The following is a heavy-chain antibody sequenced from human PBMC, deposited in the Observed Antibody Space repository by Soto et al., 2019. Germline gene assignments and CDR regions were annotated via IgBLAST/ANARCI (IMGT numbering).Heavy chain of an antibody. CDR3: ARDPIVRVLMYYFDY. CDR1: GFTLSSYG. CDR2: IWYDGSNK. Sequence: SLRLSCAASGFTLSSYGMHWVRQAPGKGLEWVAVIWYDGSNKYYADSVKGRFTISRDNSKNTLYLQMNSLRAEDTAVYYCARDPIVRVLMYYFDYWCQGTLVTVSS. J-gene: IGHJ4*02. V-gene: IGHV3-33*01. D-gene: IGHD2-8*01.